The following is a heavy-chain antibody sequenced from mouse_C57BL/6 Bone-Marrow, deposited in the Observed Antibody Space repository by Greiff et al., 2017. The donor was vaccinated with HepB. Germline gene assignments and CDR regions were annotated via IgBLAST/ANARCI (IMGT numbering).Heavy chain of an antibody. Sequence: EVQGVESGGGLVKPGGSLKLSCAASGFTFSSYTMSWVRQTPEKRLEWVATISGGGGNTYYPDSVKGRFTISRDNAKNTLYLQMRSLRSEDTALYYCARHVGSANWVFAYWGQGTLVTVSA. D-gene: IGHD4-1*01. CDR3: ARHVGSANWVFAY. J-gene: IGHJ3*01. CDR2: ISGGGGNT. CDR1: GFTFSSYT. V-gene: IGHV5-9*01.